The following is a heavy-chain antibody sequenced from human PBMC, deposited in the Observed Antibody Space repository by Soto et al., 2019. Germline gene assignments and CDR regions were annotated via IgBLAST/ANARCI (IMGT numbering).Heavy chain of an antibody. CDR2: IYHSGRT. CDR3: VRRAARALRHFDY. J-gene: IGHJ4*01. CDR1: GGSIINNDYY. D-gene: IGHD6-6*01. V-gene: IGHV4-39*01. Sequence: QLQLQESGPGLVKPSETLSLTCTVSGGSIINNDYYWGWIRQPPGKGLEWIGGIYHSGRTYYNPSLNSRVTMSVDTSKNQFSLMLSSVTAADAAVYYGVRRAARALRHFDYWGQGTRVTVSS.